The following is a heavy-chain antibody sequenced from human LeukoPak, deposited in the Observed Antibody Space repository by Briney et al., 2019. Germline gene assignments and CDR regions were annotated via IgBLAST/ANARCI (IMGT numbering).Heavy chain of an antibody. D-gene: IGHD5-18*01. Sequence: PSETLSFTCTVSGGSISSSSYYWGWIRQPPGKGLEWIGSIYYSGSTYYNPSLKSRVTISVDTSKNQFSLKLSSVSAADTAVYYCARDPAMVFFDYWGQGTLVTVSS. J-gene: IGHJ4*02. V-gene: IGHV4-39*02. CDR2: IYYSGST. CDR1: GGSISSSSYY. CDR3: ARDPAMVFFDY.